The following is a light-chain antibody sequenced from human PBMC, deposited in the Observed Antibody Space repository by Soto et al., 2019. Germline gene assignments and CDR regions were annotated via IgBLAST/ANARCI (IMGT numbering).Light chain of an antibody. J-gene: IGLJ1*01. CDR2: DVS. CDR3: SSYTSSSNSRV. V-gene: IGLV2-14*01. Sequence: QSVLTQPASVSGSPGQSITISCTGTSSDVGGYNYVSWYQQHPGKAPKLMIYDVSNRPSGVSNRFSGSKSGNTASLTISGLQAEAEADYYCSSYTSSSNSRVFGTGTKVTVL. CDR1: SSDVGGYNY.